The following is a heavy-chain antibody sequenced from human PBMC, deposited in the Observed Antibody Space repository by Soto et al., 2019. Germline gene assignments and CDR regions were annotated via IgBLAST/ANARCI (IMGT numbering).Heavy chain of an antibody. CDR3: AKSTGGTANGMGV. D-gene: IGHD2-8*02. CDR2: ISWNSGTI. V-gene: IGHV3-9*01. CDR1: GFTFSKYA. J-gene: IGHJ6*02. Sequence: GGSLRLSCAASGFTFSKYAMTWVRQAPGKGLEWVSGISWNSGTIGYADSVKGRFTISRDNAKNSLYLQMNSLRAEDTALYYCAKSTGGTANGMGVWGQGTTVTVSS.